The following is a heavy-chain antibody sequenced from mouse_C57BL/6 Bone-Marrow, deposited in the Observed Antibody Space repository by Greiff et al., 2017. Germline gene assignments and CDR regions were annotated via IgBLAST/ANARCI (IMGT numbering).Heavy chain of an antibody. CDR1: GFTFSDYG. J-gene: IGHJ2*01. CDR3: TRDSGSNPYFDY. Sequence: EVKLMESGGGLVKPGGSLKLSCAASGFTFSDYGMHWVRQAPEKGLEWVAYISSGSSTIYYADTVKGRFTISRDNAKNTLFLQMISLRSEDTAMYCATRDSGSNPYFDYWGQGTTLTVSS. D-gene: IGHD1-1*01. V-gene: IGHV5-17*01. CDR2: ISSGSSTI.